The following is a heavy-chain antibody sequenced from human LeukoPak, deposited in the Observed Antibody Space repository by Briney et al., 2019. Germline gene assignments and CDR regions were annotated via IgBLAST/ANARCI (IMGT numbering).Heavy chain of an antibody. CDR1: GFSFNNYW. CDR3: VRDYDFWSGYLDY. CDR2: IKQDGSEK. J-gene: IGHJ4*02. V-gene: IGHV3-7*05. Sequence: GGSLRLSCAVSGFSFNNYWMSWVRQAPGKGLEWVANIKQDGSEKYYVDSVKGRFSISRDNAKNSLYLQMNSLRAEDTAVYYCVRDYDFWSGYLDYWGQGTLVTVSS. D-gene: IGHD3-3*01.